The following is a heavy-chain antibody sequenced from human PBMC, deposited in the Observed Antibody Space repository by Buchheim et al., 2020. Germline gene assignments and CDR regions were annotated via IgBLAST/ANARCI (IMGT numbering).Heavy chain of an antibody. J-gene: IGHJ4*02. V-gene: IGHV3-33*01. Sequence: QVQLVESGGGVVQPGRSLRLSCAASGFTFSSYGMHWVRQAPGKGLEWVAVIWYDGSNKYYADSVKGRFTISRDNSKNTLYLQMNSLRAEDTAVYYCARSAMVASFLDQSFDYWGQGTL. CDR1: GFTFSSYG. CDR3: ARSAMVASFLDQSFDY. D-gene: IGHD5-18*01. CDR2: IWYDGSNK.